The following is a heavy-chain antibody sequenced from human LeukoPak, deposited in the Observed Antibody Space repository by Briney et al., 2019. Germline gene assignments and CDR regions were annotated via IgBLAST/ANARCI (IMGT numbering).Heavy chain of an antibody. D-gene: IGHD1-26*01. CDR2: SGST. Sequence: SETLSLTCTVSGYSISSGYYWGWIRQPPGKGLEWIGSGSTYYNPSLKSRVTISVDTSKNQFSLTFISVTAADTAVYFCARETAERYRGSYFDYWGQGALVTVSS. CDR3: ARETAERYRGSYFDY. J-gene: IGHJ4*02. V-gene: IGHV4-38-2*02. CDR1: GYSISSGYY.